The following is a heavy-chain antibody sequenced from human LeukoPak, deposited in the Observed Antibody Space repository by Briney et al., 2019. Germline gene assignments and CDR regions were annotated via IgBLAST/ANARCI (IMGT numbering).Heavy chain of an antibody. CDR3: AKPWCSSTSCPFDY. CDR2: ISGSGGST. J-gene: IGHJ4*02. V-gene: IGHV3-23*01. Sequence: PGGALRLSSAAPGFTFSSYAMSWVRQAPGRGREWVSAISGSGGSTYSADSVKGRFTISRDNSKNTLYLQMNSLRAEDTAVYYCAKPWCSSTSCPFDYGGQGTRVTVSS. D-gene: IGHD2-2*01. CDR1: GFTFSSYA.